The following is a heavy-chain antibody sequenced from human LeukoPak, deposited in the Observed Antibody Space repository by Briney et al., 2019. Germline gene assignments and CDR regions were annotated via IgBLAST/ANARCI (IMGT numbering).Heavy chain of an antibody. CDR1: GGSFSGYY. Sequence: PSETLSLTCAVYGGSFSGYYWSWIRQPPGKGLEWIGEINHSGSTNYNPSLKSRVTISVDTSKNQFSLKLSSVTAADTAVYYCARGTITMVRGVTTFDYWGQGTLVTVSS. CDR2: INHSGST. J-gene: IGHJ4*02. D-gene: IGHD3-10*01. V-gene: IGHV4-34*01. CDR3: ARGTITMVRGVTTFDY.